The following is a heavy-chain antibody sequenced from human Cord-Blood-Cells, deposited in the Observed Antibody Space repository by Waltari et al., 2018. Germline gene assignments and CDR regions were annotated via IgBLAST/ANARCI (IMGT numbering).Heavy chain of an antibody. CDR2: ISYDGSNK. CDR3: AREGGDWYFDL. V-gene: IGHV3-30*04. J-gene: IGHJ2*01. Sequence: QVQLVESGGGVVQPGMSLRLSCAASGFTFSSYAMHLVRQAPGKGLEWVAVISYDGSNKYYADSVKGRFTISRDNSKNTLYLQMNSLRAEDTAVYYCAREGGDWYFDLWGRGTLVTVSS. D-gene: IGHD1-26*01. CDR1: GFTFSSYA.